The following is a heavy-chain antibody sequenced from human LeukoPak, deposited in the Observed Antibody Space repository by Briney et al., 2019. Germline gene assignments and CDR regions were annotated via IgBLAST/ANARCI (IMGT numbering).Heavy chain of an antibody. J-gene: IGHJ4*02. V-gene: IGHV3-23*01. Sequence: GGSLRLSCAASGFTFSSYGMNWVRQAPGKGLEWVSGVTPSGDPTYYADSVKGRFIISRDNSKNTMYLQMNSLRAEDTGVYYCAKDSGWIQFIDWGQGTPVTVSS. D-gene: IGHD5-24*01. CDR3: AKDSGWIQFID. CDR2: VTPSGDPT. CDR1: GFTFSSYG.